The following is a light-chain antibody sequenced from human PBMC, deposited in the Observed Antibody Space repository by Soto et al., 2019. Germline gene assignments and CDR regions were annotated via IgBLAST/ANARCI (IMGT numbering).Light chain of an antibody. V-gene: IGKV4-1*01. J-gene: IGKJ3*01. CDR3: QQYSDRPPLFT. Sequence: DIVMTQSPDAVSVSLGERATINCKSSQSGLYSLSNKDVVAWYQQKPGQPPTLLIYWAYTRESGVPDRFSGSGSGTDFTLTLSTSQAEDVGDDYCQQYSDRPPLFTLGPVTKVNI. CDR2: WAY. CDR1: QSGLYSLSNKDV.